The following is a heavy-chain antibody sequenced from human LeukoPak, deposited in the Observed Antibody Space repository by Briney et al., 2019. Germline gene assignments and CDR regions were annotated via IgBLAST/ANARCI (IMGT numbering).Heavy chain of an antibody. J-gene: IGHJ4*02. Sequence: PSETLSLTCTVSGDSISSGDYYWSWIRQPAGKGLEWIGRISSSGSTNYNPSLKSRVTISVDTSKNQFSLKLSSVTAADTAVYYCARQTGSGLFILPGGQGTLVTVSS. D-gene: IGHD3/OR15-3a*01. CDR2: ISSSGST. CDR3: ARQTGSGLFILP. V-gene: IGHV4-61*02. CDR1: GDSISSGDYY.